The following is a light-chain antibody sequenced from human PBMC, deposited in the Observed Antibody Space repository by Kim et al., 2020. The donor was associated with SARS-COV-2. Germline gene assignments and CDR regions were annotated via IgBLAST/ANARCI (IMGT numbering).Light chain of an antibody. V-gene: IGKV1-27*01. CDR1: QSISNY. J-gene: IGKJ5*01. CDR3: QKYDTNPLT. Sequence: APVGDKIPITCRASQSISNYLAWYQQKPGKAPKLLIYAVSNLQSGVPSRFSGRGSGTDFTLTISSLQPEDVATYYCQKYDTNPLTFGQGTRLEIK. CDR2: AVS.